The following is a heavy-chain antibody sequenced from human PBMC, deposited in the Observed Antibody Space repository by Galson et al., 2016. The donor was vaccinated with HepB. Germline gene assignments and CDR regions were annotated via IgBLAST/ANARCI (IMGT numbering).Heavy chain of an antibody. CDR1: GFSLSSSGMC. J-gene: IGHJ3*02. Sequence: PALVKPTQTLTLTCTFSGFSLSSSGMCVSWIRQPPGKGLEWLARIDWDDEKYYTKSLQTRLTISKDTSKNQVILIMTNMDPEDKATYYCARIKIGGGSSAEFEACDIWDQGTMGTVSP. CDR2: IDWDDEK. D-gene: IGHD2-15*01. V-gene: IGHV2-70*11. CDR3: ARIKIGGGSSAEFEACDI.